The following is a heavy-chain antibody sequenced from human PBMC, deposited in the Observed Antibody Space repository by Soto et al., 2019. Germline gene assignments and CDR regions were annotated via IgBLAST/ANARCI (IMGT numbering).Heavy chain of an antibody. Sequence: SETLSLTCAVYGGSFSGYYWSWIRQPPGKGLEWIGEINHSGSTNYNPSLKSRVTISVDTSKNQFSLKLSSVTAADTAVYYCARARRIVVPAAMHYYYYMDVWGKGTTVTVSS. J-gene: IGHJ6*03. CDR2: INHSGST. CDR3: ARARRIVVPAAMHYYYYMDV. V-gene: IGHV4-34*01. CDR1: GGSFSGYY. D-gene: IGHD2-2*01.